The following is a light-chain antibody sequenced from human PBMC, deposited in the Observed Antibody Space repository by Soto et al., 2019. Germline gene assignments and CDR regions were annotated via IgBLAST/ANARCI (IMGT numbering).Light chain of an antibody. Sequence: DVQTTQTPSSLSPSVGDRVILTCGSSQSIGNWLACYQHKPGEAPKYLIYAASSLQSGVPSRFSGSGSGTDFTLTISSLQPEDFATYYGQQSYSTPPNTFGQGTRLEIK. J-gene: IGKJ5*01. V-gene: IGKV1-39*01. CDR3: QQSYSTPPNT. CDR1: QSIGNW. CDR2: AAS.